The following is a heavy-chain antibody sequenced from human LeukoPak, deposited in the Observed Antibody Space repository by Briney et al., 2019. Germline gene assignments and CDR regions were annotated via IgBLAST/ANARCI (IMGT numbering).Heavy chain of an antibody. D-gene: IGHD5-18*01. J-gene: IGHJ4*02. Sequence: KPSETLSLTCDVSGVSIQSYWWSWVRKPAGKGLEWIGRIYTTGRTNYSPSFQSRVTMSIAVSSNPFSLTLRSVTAADTAVYYCARSGYTISAYPSDFWGQGAPVTVSS. CDR2: IYTTGRT. CDR3: ARSGYTISAYPSDF. V-gene: IGHV4-4*07. CDR1: GVSIQSYW.